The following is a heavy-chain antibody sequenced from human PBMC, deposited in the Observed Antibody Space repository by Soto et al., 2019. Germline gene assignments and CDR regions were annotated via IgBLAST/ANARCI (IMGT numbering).Heavy chain of an antibody. J-gene: IGHJ5*02. CDR1: GGSISSYY. D-gene: IGHD3-22*01. V-gene: IGHV4-59*12. CDR3: ARFGRYYDSSGYSPNWFDP. Sequence: SETLSLTCTVSGGSISSYYWGWIRQPPGKGLEWIGYIYYSGSTNYNPSLNSRVAISVDTSKNQFSLKLSSVTAADTAVYYCARFGRYYDSSGYSPNWFDPWGQGTLVTVSS. CDR2: IYYSGST.